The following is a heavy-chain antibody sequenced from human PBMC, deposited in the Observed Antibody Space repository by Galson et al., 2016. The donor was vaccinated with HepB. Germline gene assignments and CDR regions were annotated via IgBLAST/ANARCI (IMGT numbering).Heavy chain of an antibody. CDR1: GGSISSSSYY. V-gene: IGHV4-39*01. CDR2: IYYTGIT. Sequence: SETLSLTCTVSGGSISSSSYYWAWIRQPPGKGLEWIATIYYTGITYYNPSLQSRLTISLDTSTNQFSLKLSSLTAADTAIYFCARHTRYFNLPEVTGGYFFDYWGQGTVVTVSS. D-gene: IGHD2-2*01. CDR3: ARHTRYFNLPEVTGGYFFDY. J-gene: IGHJ4*02.